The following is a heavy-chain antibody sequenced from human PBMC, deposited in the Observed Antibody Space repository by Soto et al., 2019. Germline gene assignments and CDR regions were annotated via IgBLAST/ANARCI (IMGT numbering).Heavy chain of an antibody. V-gene: IGHV5-10-1*01. CDR3: ARLRSHYYDSSGYYVSDY. Sequence: GESLKISCKGSGYSFASYWISWVRQMPGKGLEWMGRIDPSDSYTNYSPSFQGHVTISADKSISTAYLQWSSLKASDTAMYYCARLRSHYYDSSGYYVSDYWGQGTLVNVSS. J-gene: IGHJ4*02. CDR2: IDPSDSYT. CDR1: GYSFASYW. D-gene: IGHD3-22*01.